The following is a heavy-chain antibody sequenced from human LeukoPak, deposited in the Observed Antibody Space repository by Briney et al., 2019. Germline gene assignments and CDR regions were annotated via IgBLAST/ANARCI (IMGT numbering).Heavy chain of an antibody. CDR3: TRDQGPGARPLLSLAY. Sequence: SQTLSLTCAISGDSVSSNSAAWNWIRQSPSRGLEWLGRTYYRSKWYNDYAVSVKSLITINTDTSKNQFSLQLNSVTPEDTAVYYCTRDQGPGARPLLSLAYWGQGTLVTVSS. CDR1: GDSVSSNSAA. V-gene: IGHV6-1*01. J-gene: IGHJ4*02. CDR2: TYYRSKWYN. D-gene: IGHD3-10*01.